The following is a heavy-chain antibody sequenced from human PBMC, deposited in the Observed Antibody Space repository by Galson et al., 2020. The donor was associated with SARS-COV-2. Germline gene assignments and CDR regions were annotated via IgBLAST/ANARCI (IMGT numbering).Heavy chain of an antibody. Sequence: ASVKVSCKASGYTSTSYDMHWVRLAPGQGLEWMGIINRSGGFTGYAQKFQGRVTMTRDTSTSTVYMELSSLRSEDTAIYYCARPHLTGTYFDYWGQGTLVTVSS. CDR1: GYTSTSYD. CDR2: INRSGGFT. D-gene: IGHD1-20*01. V-gene: IGHV1-46*01. J-gene: IGHJ4*02. CDR3: ARPHLTGTYFDY.